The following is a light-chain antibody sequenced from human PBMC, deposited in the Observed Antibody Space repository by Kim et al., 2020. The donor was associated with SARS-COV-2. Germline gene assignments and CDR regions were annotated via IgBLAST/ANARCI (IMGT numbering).Light chain of an antibody. CDR3: QQYYSFST. J-gene: IGKJ2*01. V-gene: IGKV1-5*03. Sequence: SASLGARVPITCRASQSISNVLACYQQKPGKAPKLLIYEASTLQTGVPSRFSGSGSATEFTLTITRLQPDDFATYYCQQYYSFSTFGQGTKLEI. CDR2: EAS. CDR1: QSISNV.